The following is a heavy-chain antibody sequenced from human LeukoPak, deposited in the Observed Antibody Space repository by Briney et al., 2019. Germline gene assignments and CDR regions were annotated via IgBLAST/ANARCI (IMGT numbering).Heavy chain of an antibody. J-gene: IGHJ4*02. CDR3: AKAYYYDSSGYPPHFDY. D-gene: IGHD3-22*01. CDR1: GFTFSSYA. V-gene: IGHV3-23*01. Sequence: GGSLRLSCAASGFTFSSYAMSWVRQAPGKGLEWVSAISGSGGSTYYADSVKGRFTISRDNSKNTLYLQMNSLRAEDTAVYYCAKAYYYDSSGYPPHFDYWGQGTLVTVSS. CDR2: ISGSGGST.